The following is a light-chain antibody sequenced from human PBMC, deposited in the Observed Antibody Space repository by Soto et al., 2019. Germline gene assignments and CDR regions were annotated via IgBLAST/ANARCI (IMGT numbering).Light chain of an antibody. CDR1: QSISRR. CDR3: QHYNSYLWA. V-gene: IGKV1-5*01. Sequence: DLQMPQSPSTLSASVGARFTITGRASQSISRRLAWYQQKPGKAPKLLIYDDSSLESGVPSRFSGSGSGTEFTLTISSLQPDDFATYYCQHYNSYLWAVGQGTKVDIK. CDR2: DDS. J-gene: IGKJ1*01.